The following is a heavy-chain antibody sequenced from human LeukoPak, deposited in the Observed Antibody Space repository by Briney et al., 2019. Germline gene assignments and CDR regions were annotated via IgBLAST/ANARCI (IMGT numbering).Heavy chain of an antibody. J-gene: IGHJ4*02. CDR3: ARLLVEDLDFWSGYSDY. Sequence: SETLSLTCTVSGGSVSSGYYYWAWIRQPPGKGLEWFGSIYYSGITYYNPSLKSRVTISVDRSKNQFSLKLSSVTAADTAVYHCARLLVEDLDFWSGYSDYWGQGTLATVSS. CDR1: GGSVSSGYYY. V-gene: IGHV4-39*07. D-gene: IGHD3-3*01. CDR2: IYYSGIT.